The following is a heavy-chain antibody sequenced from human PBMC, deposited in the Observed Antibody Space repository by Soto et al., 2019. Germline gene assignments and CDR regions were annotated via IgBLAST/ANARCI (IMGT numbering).Heavy chain of an antibody. D-gene: IGHD2-15*01. CDR2: IIPFFGTA. Sequence: SVRFFCKSSGGTLRSYAISWVRQTPGQGLEWMVGIIPFFGTANYAQKFQGRVTITADESTSTAYMELSSLRSEDTAVYYCARVGRYCSGGSCYGDAFDIWGQGTMVTVSS. V-gene: IGHV1-69*01. CDR1: GGTLRSYA. J-gene: IGHJ3*02. CDR3: ARVGRYCSGGSCYGDAFDI.